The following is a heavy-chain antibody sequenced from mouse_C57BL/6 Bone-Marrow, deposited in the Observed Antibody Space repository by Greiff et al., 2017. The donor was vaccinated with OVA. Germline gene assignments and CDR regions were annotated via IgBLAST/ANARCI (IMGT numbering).Heavy chain of an antibody. V-gene: IGHV3-6*01. J-gene: IGHJ4*01. Sequence: DVQLVESGPGLVKPSQSLSLTCSVTGYSITSGYYWNWIRQFPGNKLEWMGYISYDGSNNYNPSLKNRISITRDTSKNQFFLKLNSVTTEDTATYYCARGGVVLYYYAMDYWGQGTSVTVSS. D-gene: IGHD1-1*01. CDR1: GYSITSGYY. CDR2: ISYDGSN. CDR3: ARGGVVLYYYAMDY.